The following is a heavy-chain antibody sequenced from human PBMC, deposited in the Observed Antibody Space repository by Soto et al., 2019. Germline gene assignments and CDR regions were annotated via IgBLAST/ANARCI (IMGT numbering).Heavy chain of an antibody. CDR2: IWYDGSFP. Sequence: GGSLRLSXAASGFTFSKFGMHWVRQAPGKGLEWVASIWYDGSFPYYADSVKGRFTISRDNSKNMLYLQMNSLTVEDTAVFFCARFRGGYCGGDCPIDYWGQGALVTVSS. CDR3: ARFRGGYCGGDCPIDY. V-gene: IGHV3-33*01. J-gene: IGHJ4*02. CDR1: GFTFSKFG. D-gene: IGHD2-21*02.